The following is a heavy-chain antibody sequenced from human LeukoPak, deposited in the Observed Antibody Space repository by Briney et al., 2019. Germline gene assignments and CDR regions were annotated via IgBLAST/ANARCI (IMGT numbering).Heavy chain of an antibody. J-gene: IGHJ6*02. V-gene: IGHV3-21*01. CDR3: AREGCGGDCYSYYYYGMDV. CDR1: GFTFSSYG. Sequence: GGSLRLSCAASGFTFSSYGMDWVRQAPGKGLEWVSSISSSSSYIYYADSVKGRFTISRDNAKNSLYLQMNSLRAEDTAVYYCAREGCGGDCYSYYYYGMDVWGQGTTVTVSS. CDR2: ISSSSSYI. D-gene: IGHD2-21*02.